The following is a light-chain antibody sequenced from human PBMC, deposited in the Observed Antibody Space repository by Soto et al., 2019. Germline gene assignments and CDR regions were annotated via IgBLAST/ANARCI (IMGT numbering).Light chain of an antibody. V-gene: IGLV2-14*03. Sequence: QSVLTQPASLSGSPGQSITISCTGTSSDIGSYNYISWYQQHPGKAPKLMIFDVSYRPSGISDRFSGSKSGNTASLTISGLQPEDEADYYCSSYGASSTLFGRGTKVTVL. CDR3: SSYGASSTL. CDR2: DVS. CDR1: SSDIGSYNY. J-gene: IGLJ2*01.